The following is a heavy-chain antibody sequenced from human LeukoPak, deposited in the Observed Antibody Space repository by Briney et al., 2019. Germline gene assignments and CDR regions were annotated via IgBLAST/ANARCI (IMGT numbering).Heavy chain of an antibody. CDR1: GGTFSSYA. Sequence: ASVKVSCKASGGTFSSYAISWVRQAPAQGLEWMGGIIPIFGTAHYAQKFQGRVTITVDKYTSTAYMWLRSLRSEDTDVYSCESRPYSSSSPEYYYYYMDVWGKGTTVTVSS. J-gene: IGHJ6*03. D-gene: IGHD6-6*01. CDR3: ESRPYSSSSPEYYYYYMDV. V-gene: IGHV1-69*06. CDR2: IIPIFGTA.